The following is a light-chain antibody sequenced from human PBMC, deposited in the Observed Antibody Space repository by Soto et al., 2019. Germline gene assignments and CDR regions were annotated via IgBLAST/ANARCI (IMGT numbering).Light chain of an antibody. CDR2: EIN. V-gene: IGLV2-8*01. Sequence: QSVLTQPPSASGSPGQSVTISCTGTSSDVGAYDYVSWYQQHPGKAPKLMIYEINKRPSGVPDRFSGSKSGNTASLTVSGLQAEDEADYYCSSYAGSTPYVFGTGTKVTVL. J-gene: IGLJ1*01. CDR1: SSDVGAYDY. CDR3: SSYAGSTPYV.